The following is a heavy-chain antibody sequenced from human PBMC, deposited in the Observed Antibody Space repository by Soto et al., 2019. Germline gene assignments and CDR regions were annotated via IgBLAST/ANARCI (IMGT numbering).Heavy chain of an antibody. J-gene: IGHJ6*02. CDR3: ASDYLYYDILTGSSPYYYYYGMDV. D-gene: IGHD3-9*01. CDR1: GGTFSSYA. Sequence: SVKVSCKASGGTFSSYAISWVRQAPGQGLEWMGGIIPIFGTANYAQKFQGRVTITADKSTSTAYMELSSLRSEDTAVYYCASDYLYYDILTGSSPYYYYYGMDVWGQGTTVTVSS. V-gene: IGHV1-69*06. CDR2: IIPIFGTA.